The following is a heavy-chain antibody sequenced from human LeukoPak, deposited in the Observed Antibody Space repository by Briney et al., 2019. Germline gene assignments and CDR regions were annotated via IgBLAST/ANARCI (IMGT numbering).Heavy chain of an antibody. D-gene: IGHD3-16*02. V-gene: IGHV3-30*18. CDR1: GFTFSSYG. J-gene: IGHJ6*02. CDR2: ISYDGSNK. CDR3: AKEGGMVGPTNYYYYGMDV. Sequence: PGRSLRLSCAASGFTFSSYGMHWVRQAPGKGLEWVAVISYDGSNKYYADSVKGRFTISRDNSKNTLYLQMNSLRAEDTAVYYCAKEGGMVGPTNYYYYGMDVWGQGTTVTVSS.